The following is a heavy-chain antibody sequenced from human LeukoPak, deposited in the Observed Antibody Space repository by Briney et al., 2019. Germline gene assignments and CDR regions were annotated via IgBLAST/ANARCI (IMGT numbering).Heavy chain of an antibody. CDR3: ARDYYDSSGYPYYFDY. D-gene: IGHD3-22*01. CDR1: GFTFSSYS. Sequence: PGGSLRLSCAASGFTFSSYSMNWVRQAPGKGLEWVSSISSSSYIYYADSVKGRFTISRDNAKNSLYLQMNSLRAEDTAVYYCARDYYDSSGYPYYFDYWGQGTLVTVSS. J-gene: IGHJ4*02. CDR2: ISSSSYI. V-gene: IGHV3-21*01.